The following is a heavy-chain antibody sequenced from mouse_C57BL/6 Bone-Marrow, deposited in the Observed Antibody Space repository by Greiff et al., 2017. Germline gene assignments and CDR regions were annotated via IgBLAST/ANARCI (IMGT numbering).Heavy chain of an antibody. J-gene: IGHJ4*01. V-gene: IGHV5-16*01. Sequence: DVKLVESEGGLVQPGSSMKLSCTASGFTFSDYYMAWVRQVPEKGLEWVANITYDGSSTTYLDSLKSSFIFSRDNAKIIVYLQISSLKSEDTATYYCAIVCERYYYAMDYWGKGTSGTVSS. CDR2: ITYDGSST. CDR1: GFTFSDYY. CDR3: AIVCERYYYAMDY.